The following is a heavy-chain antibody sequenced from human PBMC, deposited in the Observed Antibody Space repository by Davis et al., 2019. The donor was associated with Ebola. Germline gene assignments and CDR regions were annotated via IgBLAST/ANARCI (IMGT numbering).Heavy chain of an antibody. CDR2: INPSGGST. J-gene: IGHJ5*02. D-gene: IGHD2-2*01. CDR3: ARGGYCSSTSCYEGWWFDP. Sequence: AASVKVSCKASGYTFNSYYIHWVRQAPGQGLEWMGIINPSGGSTMYAQRFQGRVSMTRDTSTSTVYMELSSLRSEDTAVYYCARGGYCSSTSCYEGWWFDPWGQGTLVTVSS. V-gene: IGHV1-46*02. CDR1: GYTFNSYY.